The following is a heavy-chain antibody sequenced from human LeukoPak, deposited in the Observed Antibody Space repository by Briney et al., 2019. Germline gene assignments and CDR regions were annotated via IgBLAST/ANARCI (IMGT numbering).Heavy chain of an antibody. V-gene: IGHV4-39*01. CDR3: IEYAFWSTFRIL. CDR2: IKYGGST. Sequence: PSETLSLTCTVSGGSISSSGSYWGWIRQSPGKGLEWIASIKYGGSTYYNPSLKSRLTISVDTSKNQFSVKLSSVTAADTAVYYCIEYAFWSTFRILWGQGTLVTVSS. CDR1: GGSISSSGSY. D-gene: IGHD3-3*01. J-gene: IGHJ4*02.